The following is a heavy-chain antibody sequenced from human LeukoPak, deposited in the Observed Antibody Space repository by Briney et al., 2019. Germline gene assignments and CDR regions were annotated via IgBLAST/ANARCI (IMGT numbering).Heavy chain of an antibody. D-gene: IGHD3-10*01. V-gene: IGHV1-18*01. J-gene: IGHJ6*02. CDR2: ISAYNGNT. Sequence: ASVKVSCKASGYTFTSYGISWVRQAPGQGLEWMGWISAYNGNTNYAQKLQGRVTMTTDTSTSTAYIELRSLRSDDTAVYYCARDILWFGATPQGYYYYGMDVWGQGTTVTVSS. CDR1: GYTFTSYG. CDR3: ARDILWFGATPQGYYYYGMDV.